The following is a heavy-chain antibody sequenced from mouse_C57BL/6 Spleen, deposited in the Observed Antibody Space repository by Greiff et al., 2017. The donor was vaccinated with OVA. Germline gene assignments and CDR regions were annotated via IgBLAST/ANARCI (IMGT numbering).Heavy chain of an antibody. Sequence: DVKLQESGPELVKPGASVKIPCKASGYTFTDYNMDWVKQSHGKSLEWIGDINPNNGGTIYNQKFKGKATLTVDKSSSTAYMELRSLTSEDTAVYYCARPYYGSSLAWFAYWGQGTLVTVSA. CDR1: GYTFTDYN. CDR2: INPNNGGT. V-gene: IGHV1-18*01. CDR3: ARPYYGSSLAWFAY. D-gene: IGHD1-1*01. J-gene: IGHJ3*01.